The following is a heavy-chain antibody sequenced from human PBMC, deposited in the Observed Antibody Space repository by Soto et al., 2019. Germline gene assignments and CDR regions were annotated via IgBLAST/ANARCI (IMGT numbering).Heavy chain of an antibody. CDR2: IGDNGRST. D-gene: IGHD1-26*01. CDR3: VKGAQYSGSYYYFDY. V-gene: IGHV3-64D*06. Sequence: PGGSLRLSCSASGFAFSSYSMHWVRQAPGKGLEYVSAIGDNGRSTYYADSVKGRFTISRDNSKNALYLQMTSLRAEDTAIFYCVKGAQYSGSYYYFDYWGQGTLVTVSS. CDR1: GFAFSSYS. J-gene: IGHJ4*02.